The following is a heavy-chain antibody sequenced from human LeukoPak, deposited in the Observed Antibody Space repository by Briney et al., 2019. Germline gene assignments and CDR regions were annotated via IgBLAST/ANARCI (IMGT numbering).Heavy chain of an antibody. J-gene: IGHJ4*02. CDR1: GYTFTGYY. V-gene: IGHV1-2*02. CDR3: ARAYSGYEAFDY. CDR2: INPNSGGT. Sequence: GASVKVPCKASGYTFTGYYMHWVRQAPGQGLEWMGWINPNSGGTNYAQKFQGRVTMTRDRSISTAYMELSSLRLDDTAVYSCARAYSGYEAFDYWGQGTLVTVSS. D-gene: IGHD5-12*01.